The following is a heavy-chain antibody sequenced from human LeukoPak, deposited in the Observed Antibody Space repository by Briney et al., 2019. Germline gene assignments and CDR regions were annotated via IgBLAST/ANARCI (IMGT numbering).Heavy chain of an antibody. CDR3: AREVRGSVSFDY. CDR1: FTFGTYW. Sequence: GGSLRLSCAAFTFGTYWMSWVRQAPGKGLEWVANIKQDGSERYYVDSVKGRFTISRDNAKNSLHLQMNSLRVEDTAVYYCAREVRGSVSFDYWGQGTLVTVSS. V-gene: IGHV3-7*01. J-gene: IGHJ4*02. CDR2: IKQDGSER. D-gene: IGHD1-26*01.